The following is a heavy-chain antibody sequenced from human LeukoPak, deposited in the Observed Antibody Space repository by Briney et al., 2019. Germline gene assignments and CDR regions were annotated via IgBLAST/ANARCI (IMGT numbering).Heavy chain of an antibody. CDR3: ARESTSSSPFDY. V-gene: IGHV5-51*01. D-gene: IGHD6-6*01. J-gene: IGHJ4*02. CDR1: GNSFTTYW. CDR2: IYPGGSDT. Sequence: GESLKISCKGSGNSFTTYWIAWVRQMPGKGLEWMGIIYPGGSDTRYSPSFQGQVTISADKSISTAYLQWSSLKASDTAMYYCARESTSSSPFDYWGQGTLVTVSS.